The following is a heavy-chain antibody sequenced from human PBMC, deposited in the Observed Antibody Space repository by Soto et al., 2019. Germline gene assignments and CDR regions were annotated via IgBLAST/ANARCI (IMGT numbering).Heavy chain of an antibody. J-gene: IGHJ3*02. V-gene: IGHV3-30*18. CDR3: AKDLGHGGRGAFDI. CDR2: ISYDGSNK. CDR1: GFTFSSYG. Sequence: QVQLVESGGGVVQPGRSLRLSCAASGFTFSSYGMHWVRQAPGKGLEWVAVISYDGSNKYYADSVKGRFTISRDNSENTLYLQMNSLRAEDTAVYYWAKDLGHGGRGAFDIWGQGTMVTVSS. D-gene: IGHD7-27*01.